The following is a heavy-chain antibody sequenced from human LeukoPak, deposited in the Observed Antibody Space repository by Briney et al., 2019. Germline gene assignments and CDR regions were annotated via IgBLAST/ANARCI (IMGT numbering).Heavy chain of an antibody. CDR2: IIPIFGTA. D-gene: IGHD3-9*01. V-gene: IGHV1-69*05. J-gene: IGHJ6*03. CDR1: GGTFSSYA. CDR3: ARVGDTLTSYSNYFYYYMDV. Sequence: GASVKVSCKASGGTFSSYAISWVRQAPGQGLEWIGGIIPIFGTADYAQKFQGKVTITTDESTGTAYMELSSLRSEDTAVYYCARVGDTLTSYSNYFYYYMDVWGKGTTVIVSS.